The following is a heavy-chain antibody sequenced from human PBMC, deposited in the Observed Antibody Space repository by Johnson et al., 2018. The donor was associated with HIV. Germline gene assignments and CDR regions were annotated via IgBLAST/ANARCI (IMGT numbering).Heavy chain of an antibody. CDR1: GFSFDDYA. Sequence: VQLVESGGGVVRPGGSLRLSCAASGFSFDDYAMHWVRQAPGKGLEWVSGISWTSGSIGYADSVKGRFTISRDNAKNSLYLQMNSLRAEDTALYYCAKGIAARPPGDAFDIWGQGTMVTVSS. CDR3: AKGIAARPPGDAFDI. V-gene: IGHV3-9*01. CDR2: ISWTSGSI. J-gene: IGHJ3*02. D-gene: IGHD6-6*01.